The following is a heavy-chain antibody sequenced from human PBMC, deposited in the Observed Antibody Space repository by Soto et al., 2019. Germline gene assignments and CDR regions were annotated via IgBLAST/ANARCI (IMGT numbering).Heavy chain of an antibody. D-gene: IGHD1-20*01. V-gene: IGHV1-2*02. CDR3: ARVPGYKGKAAWFDP. Sequence: QVQLVQSGAEVKKPGASVKVSCKASGYTFTGYYMHWVRQAPGPGLEWMGWINPNSGGTNYAQKFQGRVTMTRDTSISAAYRELSRLRSDDTAVYYCARVPGYKGKAAWFDPWGQGTLVTVSS. CDR1: GYTFTGYY. J-gene: IGHJ5*02. CDR2: INPNSGGT.